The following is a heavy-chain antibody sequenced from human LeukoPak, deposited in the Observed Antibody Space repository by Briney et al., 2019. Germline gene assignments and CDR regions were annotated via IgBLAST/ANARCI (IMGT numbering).Heavy chain of an antibody. D-gene: IGHD1-26*01. J-gene: IGHJ4*02. CDR2: IYYSGST. Sequence: SETLSLTCTVSGGSISSYYWSWIRQPPGKGLEWIGYIYYSGSTNYNPSLKSRVTISVDTSKNQFSLKLSSVTAADTAVYYCAREWGYLGAPDYWGQGTLVTVSS. CDR3: AREWGYLGAPDY. V-gene: IGHV4-59*01. CDR1: GGSISSYY.